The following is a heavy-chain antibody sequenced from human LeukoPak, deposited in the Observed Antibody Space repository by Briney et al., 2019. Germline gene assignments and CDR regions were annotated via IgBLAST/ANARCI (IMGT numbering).Heavy chain of an antibody. J-gene: IGHJ4*02. D-gene: IGHD6-19*01. CDR1: GFTFSSYA. V-gene: IGHV3-30-3*01. CDR3: PILAVAGRTFDY. Sequence: GGSLRLSCAASGFTFSSYAMHWVRQAPGKGLEWVAVISYDGSNKYYTDSVKGRFTISRDNSKNTLYLQMNSLRAEDTAVYYCPILAVAGRTFDYWGQGTLVTVSS. CDR2: ISYDGSNK.